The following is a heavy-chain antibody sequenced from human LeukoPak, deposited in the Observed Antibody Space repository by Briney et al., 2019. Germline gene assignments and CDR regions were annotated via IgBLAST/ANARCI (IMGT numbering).Heavy chain of an antibody. J-gene: IGHJ4*02. CDR2: IVPNSGGT. V-gene: IGHV1-2*02. D-gene: IGHD1-26*01. CDR1: GYTFTHYY. Sequence: ASVKVSCKTSGYTFTHYYIHWVRQAPGQGLEWMGWIVPNSGGTNYAQKFQGRVTMTRDTSISTAYMELNRLRYDDTAVYYCATLGATSFDYWGQGTLVTVSS. CDR3: ATLGATSFDY.